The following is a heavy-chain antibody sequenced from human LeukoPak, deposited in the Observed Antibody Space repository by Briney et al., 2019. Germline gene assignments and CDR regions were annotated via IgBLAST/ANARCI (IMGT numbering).Heavy chain of an antibody. V-gene: IGHV4-34*01. CDR2: INHRGST. D-gene: IGHD5-24*01. CDR1: GGSFSGYY. J-gene: IGHJ4*02. CDR3: ARRRLGYYFDY. Sequence: SETLSLTCGVYGGSFSGYYWSWIRQPPGKGLEWIGEINHRGSTNYNPSLKSRVTLSADTSKNQFSLTLNSVTAADTAVYYCARRRLGYYFDYWGQGTLVTVSS.